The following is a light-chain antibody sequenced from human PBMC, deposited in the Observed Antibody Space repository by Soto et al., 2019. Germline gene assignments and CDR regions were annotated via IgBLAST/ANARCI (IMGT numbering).Light chain of an antibody. CDR2: DVT. Sequence: QSALTQPASVSGSPEQSITISCTGTNSDVGGYNYVSWYQQHPGRAPKLMIYDVTNRPSGVSDRFSGSKSGNTASLTISGLQAEDEADYYCSSYARSSSPAVFGGGTKLTVL. J-gene: IGLJ2*01. V-gene: IGLV2-14*03. CDR1: NSDVGGYNY. CDR3: SSYARSSSPAV.